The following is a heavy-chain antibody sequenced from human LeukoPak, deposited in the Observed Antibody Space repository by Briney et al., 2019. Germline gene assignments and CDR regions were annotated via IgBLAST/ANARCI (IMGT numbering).Heavy chain of an antibody. D-gene: IGHD6-19*01. J-gene: IGHJ4*02. CDR2: ISSDGSIT. CDR3: ARVASSSDLIAY. CDR1: GFTFSSYW. Sequence: GGSLRLSCAASGFTFSSYWMHWVRQAPGEGLVCVSRISSDGSITNYADSVKGPFTISRDNAKNTLDLQMNSLRAEDRAVYYCARVASSSDLIAYWGQGTLVTVSS. V-gene: IGHV3-74*01.